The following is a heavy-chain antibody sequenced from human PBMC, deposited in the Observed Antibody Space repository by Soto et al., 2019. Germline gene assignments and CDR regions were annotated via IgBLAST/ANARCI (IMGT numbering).Heavy chain of an antibody. J-gene: IGHJ4*02. CDR1: GFTFSDYH. V-gene: IGHV3-72*01. CDR2: SRNKPDGYTT. D-gene: IGHD3-10*02. Sequence: EVQLVESGGGLVQPGGSTRLSCAASGFTFSDYHMDWVSQAPGKGLEWVGRSRNKPDGYTTQYAASVQGRFTISRDDSKNSLYLQMSSLKTEDTAVYYCAMLGRGYWGQGTLVTVSS. CDR3: AMLGRGY.